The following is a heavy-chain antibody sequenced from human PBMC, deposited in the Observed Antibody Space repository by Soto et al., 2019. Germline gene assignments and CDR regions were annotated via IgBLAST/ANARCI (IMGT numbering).Heavy chain of an antibody. V-gene: IGHV2-70*01. Sequence: YGPKLEKPTQALTLTCTFSGFSLSTSGMCVSWIRQPPGKALEWLALIDWDDDKYYSTSLKTRLTISKDTSKNQVVLTMTNMDPVDTATYYCARIFRGYSGYDSERTLDYWGQGTLVTV. CDR1: GFSLSTSGMC. CDR2: IDWDDDK. D-gene: IGHD5-12*01. J-gene: IGHJ4*02. CDR3: ARIFRGYSGYDSERTLDY.